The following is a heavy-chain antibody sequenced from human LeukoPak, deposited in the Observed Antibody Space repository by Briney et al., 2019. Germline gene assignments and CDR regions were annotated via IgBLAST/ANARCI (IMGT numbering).Heavy chain of an antibody. D-gene: IGHD6-25*01. V-gene: IGHV3-23*01. CDR1: GFTFSTYG. J-gene: IGHJ4*02. CDR3: ANTAKVTPRDY. Sequence: GGSLRLSCAASGFTFSTYGMSWVRQAPGKGLEWVSATSGSGGTTYYADSVKGRFTISRDNSKNTVYLQMNSLRVEDTAVYYCANTAKVTPRDYWGQGTLVTVSS. CDR2: TSGSGGTT.